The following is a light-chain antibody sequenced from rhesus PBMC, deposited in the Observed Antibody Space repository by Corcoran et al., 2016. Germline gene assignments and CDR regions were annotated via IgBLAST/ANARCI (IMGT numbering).Light chain of an antibody. CDR3: LQSKNSYN. V-gene: IGKV7-13*01. Sequence: DIVLTQSPASLAVSPGQRATITCRASERVIFFGINLIHWYQQKPGQPPKLLIYQASNKDTGVPARFSGSGSGTEFTLTNKTMEAYDAANNYCLQSKNSYNFGQGTKVEI. J-gene: IGKJ2*01. CDR2: QAS. CDR1: ERVIFFGINL.